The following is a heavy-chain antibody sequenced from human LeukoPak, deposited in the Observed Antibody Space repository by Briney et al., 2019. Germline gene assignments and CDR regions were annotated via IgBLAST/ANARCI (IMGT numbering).Heavy chain of an antibody. J-gene: IGHJ4*02. Sequence: SVKVSCKASGGTLSRYAISWVRQAPGQGPEWMGGIIPIFGTTNYAQKFEGRVTITADESTSTAYMELSSLRSEDTAVYYCARIVGIASRGYFDYWGQGTLVTVSS. CDR2: IIPIFGTT. D-gene: IGHD3-10*01. CDR1: GGTLSRYA. CDR3: ARIVGIASRGYFDY. V-gene: IGHV1-69*13.